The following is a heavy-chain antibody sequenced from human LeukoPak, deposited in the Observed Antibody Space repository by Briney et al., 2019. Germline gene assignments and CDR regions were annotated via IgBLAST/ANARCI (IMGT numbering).Heavy chain of an antibody. J-gene: IGHJ4*02. CDR2: IIPILGIA. D-gene: IGHD6-6*01. Sequence: ASVKASCKASGGTFISYAISWVRQAPGQGLEWMGRIIPILGIANYAQKFQGRVTITADKSTSTAYMELSSLRSEDTAVYYCARELYSSSSGEGIFDYWGQGTLVTVSS. CDR1: GGTFISYA. V-gene: IGHV1-69*04. CDR3: ARELYSSSSGEGIFDY.